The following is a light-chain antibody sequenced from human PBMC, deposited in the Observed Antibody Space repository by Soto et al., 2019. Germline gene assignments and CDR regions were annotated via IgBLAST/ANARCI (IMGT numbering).Light chain of an antibody. CDR2: GAS. CDR3: QQYGSSPRA. V-gene: IGKV3-20*01. Sequence: EIVLTQSPGTLSLSPGERATLSCRASQSVSSSYLAWYQQKPGQXPRLLIYGASSRATGIPDRFSGSGSGTDLTLTISRLEPEDFEVYDGQQYGSSPRAFGQGKRLEIK. J-gene: IGKJ5*01. CDR1: QSVSSSY.